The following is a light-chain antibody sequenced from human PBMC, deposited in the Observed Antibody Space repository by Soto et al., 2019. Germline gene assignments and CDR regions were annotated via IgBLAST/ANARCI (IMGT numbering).Light chain of an antibody. J-gene: IGKJ1*01. CDR1: QTIRNY. Sequence: DIQMTQSPSSLSASVGDEVTITCRASQTIRNYLNWYQQRPGKAPNLLIYAASSMLSGVPSRFSGSGSGTDFTLTITSLRPEDFATYYCQQSYHSPWTFGQGTKVDIK. CDR2: AAS. V-gene: IGKV1-39*01. CDR3: QQSYHSPWT.